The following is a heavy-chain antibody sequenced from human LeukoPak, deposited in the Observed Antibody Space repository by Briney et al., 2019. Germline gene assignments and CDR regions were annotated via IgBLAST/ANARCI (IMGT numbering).Heavy chain of an antibody. CDR1: GYTFTSYG. Sequence: ASVKVSCKTSGYTFTSYGISWVRQAPGQGLEWMGWISAYNGNTNYTQKFQGRVTMTRDMSTSTVYMQLNSLRSEDTAMYYCARDLWGNGSYWGQGTLLTVSS. D-gene: IGHD3-16*01. CDR3: ARDLWGNGSY. V-gene: IGHV1-18*01. J-gene: IGHJ4*02. CDR2: ISAYNGNT.